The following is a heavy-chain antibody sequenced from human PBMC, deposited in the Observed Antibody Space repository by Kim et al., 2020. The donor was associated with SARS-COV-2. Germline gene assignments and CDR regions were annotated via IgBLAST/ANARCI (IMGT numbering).Heavy chain of an antibody. V-gene: IGHV6-1*01. CDR3: ARDTPGQKAYDI. Sequence: DYAGSVKRRITINADTSQNTFSLQLNSVSPEDTAVYYCARDTPGQKAYDIWGQGTMVTVSS. J-gene: IGHJ3*02.